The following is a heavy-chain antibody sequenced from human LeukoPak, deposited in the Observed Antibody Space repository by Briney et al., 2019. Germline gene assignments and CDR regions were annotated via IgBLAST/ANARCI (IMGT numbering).Heavy chain of an antibody. CDR1: GYTFTSYY. V-gene: IGHV1-46*01. CDR2: INPSGGST. Sequence: ASVKVSCKASGYTFTSYYMHWARQAPGQGLEWMGIINPSGGSTSYAQKFQGRVTMTRDMSTSTVYMELSSLRSEDTAVYYCARRYCSSTSCYGNWFDPWGQGTLVTVSS. J-gene: IGHJ5*02. D-gene: IGHD2-2*01. CDR3: ARRYCSSTSCYGNWFDP.